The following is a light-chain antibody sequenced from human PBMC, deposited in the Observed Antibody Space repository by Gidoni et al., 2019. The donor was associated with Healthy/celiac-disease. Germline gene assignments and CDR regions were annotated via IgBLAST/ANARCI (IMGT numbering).Light chain of an antibody. Sequence: DIVMTQSPLSLPVTPGEPASIPCRSSQSLLHSNGYNYMDWYLQKQGQSPQLLIYLGSNRASGVPDRFSGSGSGTDFTLKISRVEAEDVGVYYCMQALQTHMYTFGQGTKLEIK. CDR2: LGS. J-gene: IGKJ2*01. V-gene: IGKV2-28*01. CDR3: MQALQTHMYT. CDR1: QSLLHSNGYNY.